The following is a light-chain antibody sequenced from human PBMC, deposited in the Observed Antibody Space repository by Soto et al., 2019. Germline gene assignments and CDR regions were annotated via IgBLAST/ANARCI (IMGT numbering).Light chain of an antibody. V-gene: IGKV1-27*01. CDR1: QGIANY. Sequence: DIQMTQSPSSLSASVGDRVTISCRASQGIANYLAWYQQKPGKVPELLIYAASTLHSGVPSRFSGSGSGTDFTLTISSLHSEDVASYYCQKYSSARWTFGQGTKVDIK. CDR2: AAS. J-gene: IGKJ1*01. CDR3: QKYSSARWT.